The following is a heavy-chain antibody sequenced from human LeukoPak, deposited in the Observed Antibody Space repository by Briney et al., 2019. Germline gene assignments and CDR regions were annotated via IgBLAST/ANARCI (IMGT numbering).Heavy chain of an antibody. CDR2: ISTDGSSR. D-gene: IGHD2/OR15-2a*01. V-gene: IGHV3-74*01. Sequence: QPGGSLRLSCAASGFTFSSYWMHWLRQEPRKGLVWVSRISTDGSSRSYADSVKGRFTISRDNGKNTLYLQMNSLRAEDTAVHYCASYLTSIPSGMDVWGQGATVTVSS. CDR1: GFTFSSYW. J-gene: IGHJ6*02. CDR3: ASYLTSIPSGMDV.